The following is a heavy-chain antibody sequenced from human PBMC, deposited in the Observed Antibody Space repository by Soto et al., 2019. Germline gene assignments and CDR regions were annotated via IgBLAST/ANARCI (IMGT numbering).Heavy chain of an antibody. J-gene: IGHJ3*01. V-gene: IGHV1-24*01. CDR3: ATLFSPSDYYDSSGP. CDR2: FDPEDGET. D-gene: IGHD3-22*01. CDR1: GYTLTELS. Sequence: ASVKVSCKVSGYTLTELSMHWVRQAPGKGLEWMGGFDPEDGETIYAQKFQGRVTMTEDTSTDTAYMELSSLRSEDTAVYYCATLFSPSDYYDSSGPWGQGTMVTVSS.